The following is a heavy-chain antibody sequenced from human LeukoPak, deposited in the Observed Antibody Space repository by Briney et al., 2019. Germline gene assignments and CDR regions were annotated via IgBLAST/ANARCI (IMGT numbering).Heavy chain of an antibody. CDR1: GXTFSSYG. Sequence: GRSMRLSCAASGXTFSSYGMHWVRQAPGKGLESVAVISYDGSNKGYADSVKGRFTLSRDNSKNTLYLHMNSLRAEDTAVYYCAKDLTGCNSDWGQGTLVTVSS. CDR2: ISYDGSNK. V-gene: IGHV3-30*18. J-gene: IGHJ4*02. D-gene: IGHD6-25*01. CDR3: AKDLTGCNSD.